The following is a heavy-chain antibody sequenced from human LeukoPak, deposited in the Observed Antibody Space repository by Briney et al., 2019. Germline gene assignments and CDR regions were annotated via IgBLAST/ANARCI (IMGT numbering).Heavy chain of an antibody. V-gene: IGHV4-39*07. CDR1: RGSISTSNYY. Sequence: SETLSLTCTVSRGSISTSNYYWGWVRQPPGKALEWIGNIFYSGSTYYSPSLKSRVTISLDTSRNQFSLKLNSVTAADTAVYYCAKAPVTTCRGAFCYPFDYWGLGTLVTVSS. CDR3: AKAPVTTCRGAFCYPFDY. D-gene: IGHD2-15*01. J-gene: IGHJ4*02. CDR2: IFYSGST.